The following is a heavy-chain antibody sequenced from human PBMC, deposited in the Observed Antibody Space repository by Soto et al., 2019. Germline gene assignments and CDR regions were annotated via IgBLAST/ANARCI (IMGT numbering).Heavy chain of an antibody. V-gene: IGHV3-33*01. J-gene: IGHJ4*02. CDR2: IWYDGSNK. CDR3: ARDLAVAGPFDY. D-gene: IGHD6-19*01. CDR1: GFTFSSYG. Sequence: GGSLRLSCAASGFTFSSYGMHWVRQAPGKGLEWVAVIWYDGSNKYYADSVKDRFTISRDNSKNTLYLQMNSLRAEDTAVYYCARDLAVAGPFDYWGQGTLVTVSS.